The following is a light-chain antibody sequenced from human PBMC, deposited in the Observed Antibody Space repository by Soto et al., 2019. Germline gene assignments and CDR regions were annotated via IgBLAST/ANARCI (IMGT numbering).Light chain of an antibody. J-gene: IGLJ2*01. Sequence: QSALTQPRSVSGSPGQSVTISCTGTNSDVGGYSYVSWYQQHPDKAPKVMIYDVSKRPSGVPDRFSGSKSGNTASLTISGLQAEDEADYYCCSYEGSNTLVFGGGTKVTVL. CDR2: DVS. CDR3: CSYEGSNTLV. CDR1: NSDVGGYSY. V-gene: IGLV2-11*01.